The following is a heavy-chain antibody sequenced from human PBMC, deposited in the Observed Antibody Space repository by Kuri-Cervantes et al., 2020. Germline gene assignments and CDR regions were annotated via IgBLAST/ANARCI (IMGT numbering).Heavy chain of an antibody. CDR3: ASHSGYCSGGSCYSTFSYYYYMDV. J-gene: IGHJ6*03. V-gene: IGHV1-69*13. CDR2: IIPIFGTA. CDR1: GGTFSSYA. D-gene: IGHD2-15*01. Sequence: SVKVSCKASGGTFSSYAISWVRQAPGQGLEWMGGIIPIFGTANYAQKFQGRVTITADEFTSTAYMELSSLRSEDTAVYYCASHSGYCSGGSCYSTFSYYYYMDVWGKGTTVTVSS.